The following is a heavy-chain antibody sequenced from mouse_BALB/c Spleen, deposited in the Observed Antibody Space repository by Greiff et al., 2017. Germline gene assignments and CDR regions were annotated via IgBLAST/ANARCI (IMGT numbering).Heavy chain of an antibody. V-gene: IGHV1S34*01. CDR2: ISCYNGAT. CDR3: ARDYDGSLYY. Sequence: LVKPGASVKLSCKASGYSFTGYYMHWVKQSHGKSLEWIGYISCYNGATSYNQKFKGKATFTVDTSSSTAYMQFNSLTSEDSAVYYCARDYDGSLYYWGQGTTLTVSA. CDR1: GYSFTGYY. D-gene: IGHD1-1*01. J-gene: IGHJ2*01.